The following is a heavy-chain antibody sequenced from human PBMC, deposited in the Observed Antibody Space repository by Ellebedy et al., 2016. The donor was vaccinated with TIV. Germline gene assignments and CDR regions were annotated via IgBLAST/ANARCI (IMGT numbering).Heavy chain of an antibody. CDR1: GFTFSSYD. J-gene: IGHJ3*02. CDR2: IGTAGDP. D-gene: IGHD6-13*01. CDR3: TRVLPGTGAFDI. Sequence: GESLKISCAASGFTFSSYDMHWVRQATGKRLEWVSAIGTAGDPYYSGSVKGRFTISRENAKDSLYLQMNTLRAGDTAVYYCTRVLPGTGAFDIWGQGTMVTVSS. V-gene: IGHV3-13*05.